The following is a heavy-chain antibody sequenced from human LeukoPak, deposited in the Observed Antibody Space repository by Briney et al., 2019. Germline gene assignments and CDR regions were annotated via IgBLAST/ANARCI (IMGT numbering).Heavy chain of an antibody. J-gene: IGHJ4*02. D-gene: IGHD3-3*01. CDR2: VHLDGRT. CDR1: GGSVTNYNL. V-gene: IGHV4-4*02. Sequence: PLGTLSLTCDASGGSVTNYNLSALGRPPPRKGLEGIGEVHLDGRTNYNPSLKSRLIMSVDLPENHISLKLTSVTAADTAVYYCAREGGFYRPLDYSGQGTLVTVSS. CDR3: AREGGFYRPLDY.